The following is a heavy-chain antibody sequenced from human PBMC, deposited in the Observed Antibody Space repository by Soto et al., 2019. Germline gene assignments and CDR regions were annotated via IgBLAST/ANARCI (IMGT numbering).Heavy chain of an antibody. J-gene: IGHJ6*02. CDR2: IYYSGGT. Sequence: SVTMPVTSFVAGGSSRSSGNCRGWIRKTPGKGLEWIGSIYYSGGTYYNPSLKSRVTISVDTSKNQFSLKLSSVTAADTAVYYFLIQEGYSNYYFYYGMDVCGQAPTGTVSS. D-gene: IGHD4-4*01. V-gene: IGHV4-39*01. CDR3: LIQEGYSNYYFYYGMDV. CDR1: GGSSRSSGNC.